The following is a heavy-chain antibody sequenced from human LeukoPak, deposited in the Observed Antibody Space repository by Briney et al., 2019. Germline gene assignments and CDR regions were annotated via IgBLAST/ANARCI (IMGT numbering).Heavy chain of an antibody. Sequence: PSQTLSLTCTVSGGSTSSGNYYWSWIRQPAGKGLEWIGRIYTSGSTNTNYNPSLKSRVTISLDTSNNQFSLKLSSVTAADAAVYYCAGPYDSSGYYYNDAFDIWGQGTMVTVSS. CDR3: AGPYDSSGYYYNDAFDI. CDR1: GGSTSSGNYY. J-gene: IGHJ3*02. V-gene: IGHV4-61*02. D-gene: IGHD3-22*01. CDR2: IYTSGSTNT.